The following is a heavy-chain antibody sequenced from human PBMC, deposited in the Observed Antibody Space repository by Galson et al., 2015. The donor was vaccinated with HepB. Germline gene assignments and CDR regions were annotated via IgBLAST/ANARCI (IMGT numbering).Heavy chain of an antibody. D-gene: IGHD2-2*01. V-gene: IGHV3-7*03. J-gene: IGHJ4*02. CDR1: GFTFSSYW. Sequence: FLRLSCAASGFTFSSYWMSWVRQAPGKGLEWVANIKQDGSEKYYVDSVKGRFTISRDNAKNSLYLQMNSLRAEDTAVYYCARGGYQLLCPDYWGQGTLVTVSS. CDR2: IKQDGSEK. CDR3: ARGGYQLLCPDY.